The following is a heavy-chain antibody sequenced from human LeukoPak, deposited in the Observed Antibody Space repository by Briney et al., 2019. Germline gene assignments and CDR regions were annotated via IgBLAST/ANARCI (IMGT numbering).Heavy chain of an antibody. CDR1: GGIFSSYT. D-gene: IGHD3-3*01. CDR3: AREYDSITTILNS. CDR2: INPNSGGT. Sequence: ASVKVSCKASGGIFSSYTISWVRQAPGQGLEWMGRINPNSGGTNYAQKFQGRVTMTRDTSISTAYMELSRLRSDDTAVYYCAREYDSITTILNSWGQGTLVTVSS. J-gene: IGHJ4*02. V-gene: IGHV1-2*06.